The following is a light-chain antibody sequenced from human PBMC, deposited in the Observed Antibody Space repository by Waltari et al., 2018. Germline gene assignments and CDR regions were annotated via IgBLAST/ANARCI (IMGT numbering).Light chain of an antibody. CDR2: AAT. V-gene: IGKV1-39*01. CDR3: QQSYSTPRT. J-gene: IGKJ4*01. CDR1: QSISSY. Sequence: DIQVTQSPSSLSASVGDRVTLPCRASQSISSYLNWYQQKPGTAPKLLIYAATSVQSGVPTRSSGSGAGTDFTTTSSSLPPEDFATYYCQQSYSTPRTFGGGTKVEIK.